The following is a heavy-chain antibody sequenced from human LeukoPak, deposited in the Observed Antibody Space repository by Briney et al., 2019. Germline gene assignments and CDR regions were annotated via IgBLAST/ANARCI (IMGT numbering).Heavy chain of an antibody. V-gene: IGHV4-59*01. CDR1: GGSISSYY. CDR2: IYYSGST. Sequence: PSETLSLTCTVSGGSISSYYWSWIRQPPGKGLEWIGYIYYSGSTNYNPSLKSRVTISVDTSKNQFSLKLSSVTAADTAVYYCARDGASEFGEDAFDIWGQGTMVTVSS. CDR3: ARDGASEFGEDAFDI. J-gene: IGHJ3*02. D-gene: IGHD3-10*01.